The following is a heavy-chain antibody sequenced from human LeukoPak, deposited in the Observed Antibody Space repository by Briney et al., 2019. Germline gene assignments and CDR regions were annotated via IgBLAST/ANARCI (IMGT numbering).Heavy chain of an antibody. CDR3: AKWGTGAFDY. CDR2: IRYDGSNK. D-gene: IGHD7-27*01. J-gene: IGHJ4*02. Sequence: PGGSQRLSCAASGFTFSNYGMHWVRQAPGKGPEWVAFIRYDGSNKYYADSVKGRFTISRDNSKNTLYLQMNSLRAEDTAVYYCAKWGTGAFDYWGQGTLVTVSS. CDR1: GFTFSNYG. V-gene: IGHV3-30*02.